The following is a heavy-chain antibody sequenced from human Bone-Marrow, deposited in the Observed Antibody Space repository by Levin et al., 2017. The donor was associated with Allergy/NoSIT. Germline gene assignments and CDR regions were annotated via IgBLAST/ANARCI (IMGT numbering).Heavy chain of an antibody. CDR3: VRDPVGYSFGFDY. D-gene: IGHD5-18*01. CDR1: GFTFNKHA. CDR2: IWYDGSNE. Sequence: GGSLRLSCAASGFTFNKHAMHWVRQAPGKGLEWVALIWYDGSNEYYVESVRGRFTISRDNSKNTLYLQMNSLRVEDTAVYYCVRDPVGYSFGFDYWGQGSLVTV. J-gene: IGHJ4*02. V-gene: IGHV3-33*01.